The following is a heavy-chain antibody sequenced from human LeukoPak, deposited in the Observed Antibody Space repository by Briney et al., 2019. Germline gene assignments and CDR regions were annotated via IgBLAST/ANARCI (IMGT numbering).Heavy chain of an antibody. D-gene: IGHD2-21*02. CDR3: TREGVSGADRHFDY. CDR2: IYYSGST. CDR1: GGSISSGGYY. Sequence: PSETLSLTCTVSGGSISSGGYYWSWLRQHPGKGLEWIGYIYYSGSTYYNPSLKSRVTISVDTSQNQFSLKLSSVTAADTAVYYCTREGVSGADRHFDYWGQGTLVTVSS. V-gene: IGHV4-31*03. J-gene: IGHJ4*02.